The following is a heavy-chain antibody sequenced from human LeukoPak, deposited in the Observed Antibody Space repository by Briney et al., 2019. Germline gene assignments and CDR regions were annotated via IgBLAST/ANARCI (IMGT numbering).Heavy chain of an antibody. V-gene: IGHV6-1*01. CDR2: TYYRSKWYI. CDR3: ARSQGATIYGFDS. J-gene: IGHJ4*02. Sequence: SQTLSLTYAISGDSVSSNSAAWNWIRQSPSRGLEWLGRTYYRSKWYIVYAVSVKSRMTINSDTSKNQFSLQLNSVTPDDTAVYYCARSQGATIYGFDSWGQGTPVTVSS. CDR1: GDSVSSNSAA. D-gene: IGHD5-12*01.